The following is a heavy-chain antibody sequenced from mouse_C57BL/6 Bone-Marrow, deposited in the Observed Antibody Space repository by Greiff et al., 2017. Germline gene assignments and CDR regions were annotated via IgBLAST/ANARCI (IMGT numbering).Heavy chain of an antibody. CDR1: GFTFSDYY. Sequence: EVQVVESGGGLVQPGGSLKLSCAASGFTFSDYYMYWVRQTPEKRLEWVAYISNGGGSTYYPDTVKGRFTISRDNAKNTLYLQMSRLKSEDTAMYYCARPFYYDYDVGFAYWGQGTLVTVSA. CDR2: ISNGGGST. D-gene: IGHD2-4*01. CDR3: ARPFYYDYDVGFAY. J-gene: IGHJ3*01. V-gene: IGHV5-12*01.